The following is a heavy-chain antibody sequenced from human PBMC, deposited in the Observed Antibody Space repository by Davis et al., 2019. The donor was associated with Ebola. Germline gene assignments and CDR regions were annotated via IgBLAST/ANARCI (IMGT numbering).Heavy chain of an antibody. D-gene: IGHD5-18*01. CDR3: AKDRSKRGYSYGYSDY. V-gene: IGHV3-7*01. J-gene: IGHJ4*02. Sequence: GESLKISCAASGFTFSSYWMSWVRQAPGKGLEWVANIKEDGTEKHYVDSVKGRFTISRDNSKNTLYLQMNSLRAEDTAVYYCAKDRSKRGYSYGYSDYWGQGTLVTVSS. CDR1: GFTFSSYW. CDR2: IKEDGTEK.